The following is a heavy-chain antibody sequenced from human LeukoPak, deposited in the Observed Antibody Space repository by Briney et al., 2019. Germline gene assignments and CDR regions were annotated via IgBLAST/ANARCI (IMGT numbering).Heavy chain of an antibody. CDR2: ISSSSSTI. CDR1: GFTFSSYS. D-gene: IGHD4-17*01. V-gene: IGHV3-48*01. Sequence: GGSLRLSCAASGFTFSSYSMNWVRQAPGKGLEWVSYISSSSSTIYYADSVKGRFTISRGNAKNSLYLQMNSLRAEDTAVYYCAISKYGDYDNNWFDPWGQGTLVTVSS. J-gene: IGHJ5*02. CDR3: AISKYGDYDNNWFDP.